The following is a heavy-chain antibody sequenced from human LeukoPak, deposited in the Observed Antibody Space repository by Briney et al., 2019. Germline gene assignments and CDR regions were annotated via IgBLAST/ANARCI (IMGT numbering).Heavy chain of an antibody. D-gene: IGHD2-15*01. J-gene: IGHJ5*02. CDR2: ISTSGHA. Sequence: SETLSLTCTVSGDSISSHFCSWVRQPAGKGLEWIGRISTSGHANYNPSLESRTTMSVDTSKNQFSLKLNSVTAADAAVYYCAKGDIVVGGGRNWFDPWGQGTLVTVSS. CDR3: AKGDIVVGGGRNWFDP. V-gene: IGHV4-4*07. CDR1: GDSISSHF.